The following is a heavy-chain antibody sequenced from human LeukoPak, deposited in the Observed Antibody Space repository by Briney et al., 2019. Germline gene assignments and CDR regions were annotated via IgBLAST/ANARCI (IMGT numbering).Heavy chain of an antibody. J-gene: IGHJ6*02. CDR3: ARRGAYYYYGTDV. V-gene: IGHV3-48*03. CDR1: GLTFSSYE. CDR2: ISSSGSTI. D-gene: IGHD3-10*01. Sequence: GGSLRLSCAASGLTFSSYEMNWVRQAPGKGLEWVSYISSSGSTIYYADSVKGRFTISRDNAKNSLYLQMNSLRAEDTAVYYCARRGAYYYYGTDVWGQGTTVTVSS.